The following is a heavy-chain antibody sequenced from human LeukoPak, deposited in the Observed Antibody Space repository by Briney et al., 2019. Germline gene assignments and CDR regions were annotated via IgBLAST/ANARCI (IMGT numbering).Heavy chain of an antibody. D-gene: IGHD5-18*01. CDR3: ARRSGYSYGYDLFDY. V-gene: IGHV3-30*03. J-gene: IGHJ4*02. CDR1: GFTFSHAW. Sequence: GGSLRLSCAASGFTFSHAWMTWVRQAPGKGLEWVAVISYDGSNKYYADSVKGRFTISRDNSKNTLYLQMNSLRAEDTAVYYCARRSGYSYGYDLFDYWGQGTLVTVSS. CDR2: ISYDGSNK.